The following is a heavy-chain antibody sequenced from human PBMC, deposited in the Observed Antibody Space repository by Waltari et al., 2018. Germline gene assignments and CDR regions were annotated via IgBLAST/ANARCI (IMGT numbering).Heavy chain of an antibody. Sequence: EVQMVESGGGLIQPGGSLRLSCAVSGFTVSSNYMNWVRQAPGKGLGWVSVIYGGDRTYYADSVKGRFTISRDNSKNTLYLQMNSLRAEDTAVYYCARSPSRSGIDYYYGLDVWGQGTTVTVSS. CDR3: ARSPSRSGIDYYYGLDV. CDR2: IYGGDRT. D-gene: IGHD3-3*01. V-gene: IGHV3-53*01. CDR1: GFTVSSNY. J-gene: IGHJ6*02.